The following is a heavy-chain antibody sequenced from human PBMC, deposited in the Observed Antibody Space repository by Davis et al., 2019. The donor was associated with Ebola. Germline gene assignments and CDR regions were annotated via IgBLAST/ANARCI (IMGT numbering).Heavy chain of an antibody. V-gene: IGHV3-66*01. CDR1: GFRVTTTY. CDR2: IHYDGKT. J-gene: IGHJ4*02. D-gene: IGHD6-6*01. Sequence: GESLKISCVASGFRVTTTYMSWVRQAPGEGLEWVSIIHYDGKTFYTDSVKGRFTISRDNAKNTLYLQMNSLRAEDTAVYYCASGGSSDYWGQGTLVTVSS. CDR3: ASGGSSDY.